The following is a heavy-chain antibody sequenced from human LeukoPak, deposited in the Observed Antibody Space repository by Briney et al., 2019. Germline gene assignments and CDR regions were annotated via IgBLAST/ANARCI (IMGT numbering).Heavy chain of an antibody. V-gene: IGHV5-51*01. J-gene: IGHJ4*02. Sequence: GESLKISCKGSGYSFTSYWIGWVRQLPGKGLEWMGIIYPGDSDTRYSPSFQGQVTISADKSISTAYLQWSSLKASDTAMYYCASTYSSGWYQVDYRGQGTLVTVSS. CDR1: GYSFTSYW. CDR3: ASTYSSGWYQVDY. D-gene: IGHD6-19*01. CDR2: IYPGDSDT.